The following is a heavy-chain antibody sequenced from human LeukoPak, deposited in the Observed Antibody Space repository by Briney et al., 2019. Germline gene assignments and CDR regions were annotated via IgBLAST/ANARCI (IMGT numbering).Heavy chain of an antibody. CDR3: AKAQHTAMVRHGDY. V-gene: IGHV3-23*01. J-gene: IGHJ4*02. Sequence: GGSLRLSCAASGFTFSSYAMSWVRQAPGKGQEWVSSISGSGGSAYYADSVKGRFTISRDNSKNTLYLQMNSLRAEDTAVYYCAKAQHTAMVRHGDYWGRGTLVTVSS. CDR2: ISGSGGSA. D-gene: IGHD5-18*01. CDR1: GFTFSSYA.